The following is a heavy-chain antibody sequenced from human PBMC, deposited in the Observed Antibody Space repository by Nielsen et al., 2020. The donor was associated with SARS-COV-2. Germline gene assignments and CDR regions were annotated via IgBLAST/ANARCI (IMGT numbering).Heavy chain of an antibody. J-gene: IGHJ4*02. V-gene: IGHV4-31*03. Sequence: LRLSCTVSGGSISSGGYYWSWIRQHPGKGLEWIGYIYYSGSTYYNPSLKSRVTISVGTSKNQFSLKLSSVTAADTAVYYCARARRAGTTGDWGQGTLVTVSS. CDR1: GGSISSGGYY. D-gene: IGHD1-7*01. CDR3: ARARRAGTTGD. CDR2: IYYSGST.